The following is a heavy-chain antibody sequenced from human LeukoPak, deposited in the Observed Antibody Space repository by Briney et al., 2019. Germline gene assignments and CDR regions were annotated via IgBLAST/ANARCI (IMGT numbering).Heavy chain of an antibody. Sequence: QPGGSLRLSCTASGFTFSSYNMNWVRQAPGKGLEWVSYISCSSSTRYYADSVKGRFTISRDNAKNSLYLQINSPRDEDMAVYYCARVGSEWLVNDYWGQGALVTVSS. CDR3: ARVGSEWLVNDY. CDR1: GFTFSSYN. V-gene: IGHV3-48*02. CDR2: ISCSSSTR. D-gene: IGHD6-19*01. J-gene: IGHJ4*02.